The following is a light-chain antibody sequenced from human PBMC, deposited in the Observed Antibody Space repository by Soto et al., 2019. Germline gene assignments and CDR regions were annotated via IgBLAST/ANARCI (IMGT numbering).Light chain of an antibody. CDR3: QQYNNAPWT. CDR1: QGISNY. Sequence: DLQMTQSPSSLSASVGDRVTITCRASQGISNYLAWYQQKPGKVPKLLIYTASTLRSGVPSRFSGSGSGTDFTLTISRLQPEDVATYHCQQYNNAPWTFGQGTKVDIK. CDR2: TAS. J-gene: IGKJ1*01. V-gene: IGKV1-27*01.